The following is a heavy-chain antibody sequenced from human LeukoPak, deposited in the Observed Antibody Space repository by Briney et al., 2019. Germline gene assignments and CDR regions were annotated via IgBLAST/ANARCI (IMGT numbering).Heavy chain of an antibody. V-gene: IGHV3-30*03. D-gene: IGHD3-9*01. J-gene: IGHJ4*02. Sequence: GRSLRLSCAASGFTFSSYGMHWVRQAPGKGLEWVAIISYDGSNKYYADSVKGRFTISRESSKNTLWLQMNSLTAEDTAVYYCARLHYDVLTGPFDYWGQGTLVTVSS. CDR2: ISYDGSNK. CDR1: GFTFSSYG. CDR3: ARLHYDVLTGPFDY.